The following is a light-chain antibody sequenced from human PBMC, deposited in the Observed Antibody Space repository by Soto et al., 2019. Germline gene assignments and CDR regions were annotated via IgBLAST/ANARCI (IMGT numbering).Light chain of an antibody. CDR1: QSLSTN. CDR2: RAS. V-gene: IGKV3-15*01. Sequence: EIVMTQSPATLSVSPGERATLSCRASQSLSTNLAWYQQKPGQAPRLLIYRASTRATGIPARFSGSGSGTEFTLTISSLQSEDFAVYYCHQYNNWPPWTFGPGTKVDNK. CDR3: HQYNNWPPWT. J-gene: IGKJ1*01.